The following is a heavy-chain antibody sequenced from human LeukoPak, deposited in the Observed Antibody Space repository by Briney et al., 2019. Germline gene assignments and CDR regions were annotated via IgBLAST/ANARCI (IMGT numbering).Heavy chain of an antibody. J-gene: IGHJ4*02. D-gene: IGHD3-3*01. CDR2: IYYSGST. CDR3: ARAMDDFWSGYHFDY. Sequence: PSETLSLTCTVSGGSISSYYWSWIRQPPSKALEWIGYIYYSGSTNYNPSLKSRVTISVDTSKNQFSLKLSSVTAADTAVYYCARAMDDFWSGYHFDYWGQGTLVTVSS. V-gene: IGHV4-59*01. CDR1: GGSISSYY.